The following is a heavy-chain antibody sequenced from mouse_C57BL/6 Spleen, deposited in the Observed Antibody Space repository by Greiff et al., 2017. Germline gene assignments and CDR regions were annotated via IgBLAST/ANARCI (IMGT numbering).Heavy chain of an antibody. Sequence: VQGVESGAELVRPGTSVKVSCKASGYAFTNYLIEWVKQRPGQGLEWIGVINPGSGGTNYNEKFKGKATLTADKSSSTAYMQLSSLTSEDAAVYFCARRRDYDYFDYWGQGTTLTVSS. CDR1: GYAFTNYL. D-gene: IGHD1-1*01. V-gene: IGHV1-54*01. CDR2: INPGSGGT. J-gene: IGHJ2*01. CDR3: ARRRDYDYFDY.